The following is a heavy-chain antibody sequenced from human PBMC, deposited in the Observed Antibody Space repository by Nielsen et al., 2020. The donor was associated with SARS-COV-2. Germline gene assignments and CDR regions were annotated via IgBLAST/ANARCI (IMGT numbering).Heavy chain of an antibody. D-gene: IGHD3-3*01. J-gene: IGHJ6*02. Sequence: GGSLRLSCAASGFTFSSYSMNWVRQAPGKGLEWVSSISSSSSYIYYADSVKGRFTISRDNAKNSLYLQMNSLRAEDTAVYYCARDQRITIFGVVIDYYGMDVWGQGTTVTVSS. V-gene: IGHV3-21*01. CDR3: ARDQRITIFGVVIDYYGMDV. CDR2: ISSSSSYI. CDR1: GFTFSSYS.